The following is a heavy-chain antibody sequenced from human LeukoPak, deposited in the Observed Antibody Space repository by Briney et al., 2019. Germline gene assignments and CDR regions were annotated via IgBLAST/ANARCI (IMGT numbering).Heavy chain of an antibody. V-gene: IGHV3-7*05. CDR2: IKQDGSEK. CDR3: ARGWELDP. D-gene: IGHD1-26*01. Sequence: GGSLSLSCAASGSPFSRYWLSGVRQAPGKGLEWVANIKQDGSEKYYVDSVKGRFTISRDNAKNSLYLQMNSLRVEDTAGYYCARGWELDPWGQGTLVTVSS. CDR1: GSPFSRYW. J-gene: IGHJ5*02.